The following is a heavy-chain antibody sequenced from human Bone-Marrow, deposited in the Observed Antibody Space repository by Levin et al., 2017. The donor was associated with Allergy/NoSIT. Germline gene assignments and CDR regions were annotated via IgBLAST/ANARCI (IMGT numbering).Heavy chain of an antibody. D-gene: IGHD1-26*01. CDR3: AGDVGRGNFYAY. J-gene: IGHJ4*02. CDR2: INTDGSFT. V-gene: IGHV3-74*01. CDR1: GFTFSRNW. Sequence: GGSLRLSCAASGFTFSRNWMHWVRQAPGKGLVWVSHINTDGSFTNYADSVKGRFTISRDNAKNILYLQLNSLGAEDSAVYYCAGDVGRGNFYAYWGQGSLVAVSS.